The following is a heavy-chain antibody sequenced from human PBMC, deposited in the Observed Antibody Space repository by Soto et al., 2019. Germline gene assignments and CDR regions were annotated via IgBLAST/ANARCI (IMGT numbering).Heavy chain of an antibody. CDR2: LYYSGNT. D-gene: IGHD3-10*01. J-gene: IGHJ5*02. V-gene: IGHV4-61*03. CDR1: GGSVGSGSYY. Sequence: SQTLSLTCAVSGGSVGSGSYYWSWIRQPLGKGLAWIGYLYYSGNTDYNPSLRGRASISVDKAKNHFSLKLTSVTAADTAIYYCARDSVLAYYSRHRNPYWFDPWGQGTLVTVSS. CDR3: ARDSVLAYYSRHRNPYWFDP.